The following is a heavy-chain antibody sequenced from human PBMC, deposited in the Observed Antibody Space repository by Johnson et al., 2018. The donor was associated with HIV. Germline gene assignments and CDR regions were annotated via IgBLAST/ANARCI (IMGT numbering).Heavy chain of an antibody. Sequence: QVQLVESGGGVVQPGRSLRLSCAASGFTFSSYAMHWVRQAPGKGLEWVAVISYDGSNKYYADSVKGRFTISRDNSKNTLYLQMNSLIAEDTAVYYCARDRSLWFRELWPRDAFDMWGQGTKITVSS. V-gene: IGHV3-30*04. CDR1: GFTFSSYA. CDR2: ISYDGSNK. D-gene: IGHD3-10*01. J-gene: IGHJ3*02. CDR3: ARDRSLWFRELWPRDAFDM.